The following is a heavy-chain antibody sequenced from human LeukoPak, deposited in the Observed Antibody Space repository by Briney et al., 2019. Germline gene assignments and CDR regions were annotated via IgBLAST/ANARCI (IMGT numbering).Heavy chain of an antibody. D-gene: IGHD1-26*01. J-gene: IGHJ4*02. V-gene: IGHV3-53*05. CDR1: GFTVSSNY. Sequence: PGGSLRLSCAASGFTVSSNYMSWVRQAPGKGLEWVSAIYSDDSTFYADSVKGRFTISRDNSKNALYLQMNSLSAEDTAIYYCARDLGDNSGSYSFDYWGQGTQVTDSS. CDR2: IYSDDST. CDR3: ARDLGDNSGSYSFDY.